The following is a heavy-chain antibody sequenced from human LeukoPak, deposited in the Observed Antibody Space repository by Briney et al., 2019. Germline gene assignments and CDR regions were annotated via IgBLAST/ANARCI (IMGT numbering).Heavy chain of an antibody. CDR2: INHSGST. CDR1: GGSFSGYY. D-gene: IGHD3-10*01. Sequence: SETLSLTCAVYGGSFSGYYWSWIRQPPGKGLEWIGEINHSGSTNYNPSLKSRVTISVDTSKNQFSLKLSSVTAADTAVYYCARHLRGRYYYMDVWGKGTTVTVSS. V-gene: IGHV4-34*01. J-gene: IGHJ6*03. CDR3: ARHLRGRYYYMDV.